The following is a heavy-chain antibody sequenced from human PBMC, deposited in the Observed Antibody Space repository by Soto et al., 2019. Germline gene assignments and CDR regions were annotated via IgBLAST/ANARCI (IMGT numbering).Heavy chain of an antibody. Sequence: SETLSLTCTVSGGSISSSSYYWGWIRQPPGKGLEWIGSIYYSGSTYYNPSLKSRVTISVDTSKNQFSLKLSSVTAADTAVYYCAGHKGDPIDWGVTPLYWGQGTLVTVSS. V-gene: IGHV4-39*01. CDR1: GGSISSSSYY. D-gene: IGHD7-27*01. CDR3: AGHKGDPIDWGVTPLY. J-gene: IGHJ4*02. CDR2: IYYSGST.